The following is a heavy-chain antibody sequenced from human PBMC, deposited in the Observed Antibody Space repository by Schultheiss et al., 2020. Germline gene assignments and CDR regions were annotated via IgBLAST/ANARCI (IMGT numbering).Heavy chain of an antibody. CDR1: GGSISSGSYY. J-gene: IGHJ6*02. D-gene: IGHD2-2*01. Sequence: SQTLSLTCTVSGGSISSGSYYWSWIRQPAGKGLEWIGRIYYSGSTNYNPSLKSRVTISVDKSKNQFSLKLSSVTAADTAVYYCARHDPAIIVVPAAFYGMDVWGQGTTVTVSS. CDR3: ARHDPAIIVVPAAFYGMDV. CDR2: IYYSGST. V-gene: IGHV4-61*02.